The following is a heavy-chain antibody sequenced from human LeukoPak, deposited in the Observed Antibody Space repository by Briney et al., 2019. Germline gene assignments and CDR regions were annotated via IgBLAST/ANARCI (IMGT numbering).Heavy chain of an antibody. J-gene: IGHJ4*02. CDR1: GGSISSYY. D-gene: IGHD1-26*01. CDR3: ARLASGSYGPLTPLDY. Sequence: PSETLSLTCTVSGGSISSYYWSWIRQPPGKGLEWIGDIYYSGSTNYDPSLKSRVTISVDTSKNQFSLRLSSVTAADTAVYYSARLASGSYGPLTPLDYWGQGTLVTVSS. CDR2: IYYSGST. V-gene: IGHV4-59*08.